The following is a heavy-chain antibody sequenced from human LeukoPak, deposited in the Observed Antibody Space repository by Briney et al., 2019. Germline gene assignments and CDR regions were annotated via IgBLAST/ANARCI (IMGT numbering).Heavy chain of an antibody. J-gene: IGHJ4*02. CDR1: GGSISSGGYY. CDR3: AGGSGNSFDY. D-gene: IGHD3-16*01. V-gene: IGHV4-61*08. CDR2: IYYSGST. Sequence: PSETLSLTCTVSGGSISSGGYYWSWIRQPPGKGLEFIGHIYYSGSTNYNPSLKSRVTISVDTSKNQFSLKLSSVTAADTAVYYCAGGSGNSFDYWGQGTLVTVSS.